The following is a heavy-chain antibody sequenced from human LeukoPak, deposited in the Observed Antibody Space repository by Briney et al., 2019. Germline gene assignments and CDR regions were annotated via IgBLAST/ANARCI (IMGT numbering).Heavy chain of an antibody. Sequence: GGSLRLSCTTSGFAFDDFAMSWVRQPAGKGLEWVGFVRRRAYGGAAEYAASVKGRFIISRDDSKGIAYLQMNSLKTEDTAAYYCSRNGLVDFDYWGQGSRVIVSP. CDR1: GFAFDDFA. J-gene: IGHJ4*02. CDR3: SRNGLVDFDY. CDR2: VRRRAYGGAA. V-gene: IGHV3-49*04.